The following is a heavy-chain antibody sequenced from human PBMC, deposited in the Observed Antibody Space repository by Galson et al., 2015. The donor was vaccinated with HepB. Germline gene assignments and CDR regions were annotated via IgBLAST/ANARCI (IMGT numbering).Heavy chain of an antibody. D-gene: IGHD4-23*01. CDR3: AEGLRWSDY. V-gene: IGHV4-59*01. CDR1: GDSIGNYN. J-gene: IGHJ4*02. CDR2: FSKTGSA. Sequence: SETLSLTCTVSGDSIGNYNWVWIRRPPGKGLEWIGYFSKTGSADYNPSLKSRVTTSGDTSNNQFSLKLTSVTAADTAVYYCAEGLRWSDYWGQGTLVTVSS.